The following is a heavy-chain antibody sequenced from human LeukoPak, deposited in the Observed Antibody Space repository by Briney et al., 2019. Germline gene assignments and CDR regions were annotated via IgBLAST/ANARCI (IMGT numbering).Heavy chain of an antibody. J-gene: IGHJ4*02. CDR2: INQDGTEK. D-gene: IGHD1-26*01. V-gene: IGHV3-7*03. CDR1: GFTFISYW. Sequence: GSLRLSCAASGFTFISYWMSWVRQAPGEGLEWVAKINQDGTEKAYVDSVRGRFTISRDNAKNSLFLQMNSLRAEDTAVYYCARAFGPAGATKDYWGQGTLVTVSS. CDR3: ARAFGPAGATKDY.